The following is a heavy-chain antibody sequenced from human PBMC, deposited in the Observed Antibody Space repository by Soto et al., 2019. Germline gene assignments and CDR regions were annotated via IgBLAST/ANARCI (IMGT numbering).Heavy chain of an antibody. V-gene: IGHV1-3*01. CDR3: ACVLIVFWSGYYLGPEYYYYMDV. J-gene: IGHJ6*03. Sequence: ASVKVSCKASGYTFTSYAMHWVRQAPGQRLEWMGWINAGNGNTKYSQKFQGRVTITRDTSASTAYMELSSLRSEDTAVYYCACVLIVFWSGYYLGPEYYYYMDVWGKGTTVTVSS. CDR1: GYTFTSYA. D-gene: IGHD3-3*01. CDR2: INAGNGNT.